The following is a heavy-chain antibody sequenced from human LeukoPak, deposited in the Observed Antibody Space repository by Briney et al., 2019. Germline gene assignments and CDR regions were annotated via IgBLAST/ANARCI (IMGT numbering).Heavy chain of an antibody. CDR3: ARDQRYCSSSSCPWEPFDY. Sequence: GGSXRLSCAASGFTVTRNYMNWGRQGPGEGMEWVATMYSDDSIYYSDSVKGRFTLSTDNSKPTLYPQMSTLRAEDTAVYYCARDQRYCSSSSCPWEPFDYWGQGTLVTVSS. J-gene: IGHJ4*02. V-gene: IGHV3-53*01. D-gene: IGHD2-2*01. CDR2: MYSDDSI. CDR1: GFTVTRNY.